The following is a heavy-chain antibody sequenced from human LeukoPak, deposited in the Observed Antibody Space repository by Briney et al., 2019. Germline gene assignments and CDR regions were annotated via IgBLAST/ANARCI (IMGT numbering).Heavy chain of an antibody. V-gene: IGHV4-39*01. D-gene: IGHD2-2*01. CDR2: IYYSGST. J-gene: IGHJ4*02. CDR3: ARRRYCSSTSCYAVNYYFDY. CDR1: GGSISSSSYY. Sequence: SETLSLTCTVSGGSISSSSYYWGWIRQPPGKGLEWIGSIYYSGSTYYNASLKSRVTISVDTSKNQFSLKLSSVTAADTAVYYCARRRYCSSTSCYAVNYYFDYWGQGTLVTVSP.